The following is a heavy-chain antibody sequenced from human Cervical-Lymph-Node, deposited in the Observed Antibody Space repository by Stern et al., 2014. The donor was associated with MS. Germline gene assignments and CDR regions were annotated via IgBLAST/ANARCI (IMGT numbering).Heavy chain of an antibody. J-gene: IGHJ4*02. V-gene: IGHV1-2*06. CDR1: GYTFTAYH. CDR3: ATRRGCSGGSCSSRSLDY. D-gene: IGHD2-15*01. Sequence: QVQLVESGADVKKPGVSVKVSCKASGYTFTAYHMHWLRQAPGQALEWMGRINPKSGVTNYAQKFQDRVTMTRDTSISTVYMELSRLKSNDTAMYYCATRRGCSGGSCSSRSLDYWGQGTLVTVSS. CDR2: INPKSGVT.